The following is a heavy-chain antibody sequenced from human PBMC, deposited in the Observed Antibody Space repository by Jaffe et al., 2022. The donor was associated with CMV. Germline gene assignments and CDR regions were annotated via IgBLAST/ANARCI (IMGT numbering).Heavy chain of an antibody. J-gene: IGHJ6*02. Sequence: EVQLVQSGVEVKKPGESLKISCKASGYTFTYNWIAWVRQQPGKGLEWMGIIHPDNSDTRYSPSFQGQVTISADKFSNTAYLEWRNLKASDTAIYYCARVVSGMDVWGQGTKVTV. CDR1: GYTFTYNW. D-gene: IGHD3-22*01. CDR3: ARVVSGMDV. V-gene: IGHV5-51*01. CDR2: IHPDNSDT.